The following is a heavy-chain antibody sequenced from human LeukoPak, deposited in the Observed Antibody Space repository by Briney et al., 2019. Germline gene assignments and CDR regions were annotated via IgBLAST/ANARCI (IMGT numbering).Heavy chain of an antibody. CDR3: VKDRWQLVRSDTFDY. CDR2: ISYDGSNK. J-gene: IGHJ4*02. Sequence: PGGSLRLSCAASGFTFSSYGMHWVRQAPGKGLEWVAVISYDGSNKYYADSVKGRFTISRDNSKNTLYLQMSSLRAEDTAVYYCVKDRWQLVRSDTFDYWGQGTLVTVSS. D-gene: IGHD6-13*01. CDR1: GFTFSSYG. V-gene: IGHV3-30*18.